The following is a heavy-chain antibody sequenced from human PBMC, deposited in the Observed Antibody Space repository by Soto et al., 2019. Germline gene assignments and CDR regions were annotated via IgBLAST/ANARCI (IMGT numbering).Heavy chain of an antibody. V-gene: IGHV4-59*01. CDR1: GGSIGSYH. D-gene: IGHD4-17*01. J-gene: IGHJ5*02. Sequence: QVLLQESGPGQVKPSETLSLTCTVSGGSIGSYHWSWVGQPPGKELEWIASVYYTGTTNYNPSLGSRVTISIDAPENQISLKLTSVTAADTAFYYCARDTVLTGMFDLWGQGTLVTVSS. CDR2: VYYTGTT. CDR3: ARDTVLTGMFDL.